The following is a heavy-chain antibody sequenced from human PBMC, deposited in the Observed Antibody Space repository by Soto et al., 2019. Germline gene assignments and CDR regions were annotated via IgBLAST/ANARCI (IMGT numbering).Heavy chain of an antibody. CDR1: GYTFTNYW. Sequence: PGESLKISCQGSGYTFTNYWIGWVRQVPGKGLEWMGVIYPGDSDTKYSPSFQGQVTFSADKSINTAYLQWTSLKASDTAMYFCGRLTGLPHYYSTDVWGQGTTVTVSS. J-gene: IGHJ6*02. CDR3: GRLTGLPHYYSTDV. V-gene: IGHV5-51*01. D-gene: IGHD3-9*01. CDR2: IYPGDSDT.